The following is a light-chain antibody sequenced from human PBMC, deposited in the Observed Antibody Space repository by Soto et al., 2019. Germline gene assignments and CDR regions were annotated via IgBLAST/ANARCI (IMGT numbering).Light chain of an antibody. Sequence: IQITQSPSGLSRSVGERVARRCRARQTISSWLAWYQQKPGKAPKLLIYKASTLKSGVPSRFSGSGSGTEFTLTISSLQPDDFATYYCQHYNSYSGAFGQGTKVDIK. CDR3: QHYNSYSGA. V-gene: IGKV1-5*03. CDR1: QTISSW. CDR2: KAS. J-gene: IGKJ1*01.